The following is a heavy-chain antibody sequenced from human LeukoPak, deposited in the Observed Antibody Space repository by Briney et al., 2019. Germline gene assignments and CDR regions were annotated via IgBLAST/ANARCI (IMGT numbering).Heavy chain of an antibody. J-gene: IGHJ4*02. CDR3: AKLVGNSDFDF. D-gene: IGHD4-23*01. Sequence: PGGSLRLSCAASGFTVSSNYMSWVRQAPGKGLEWVSVIYSGGSTYYADSVRGRFTISRDNSKNTLYLQMNCLGAEDTAVYYCAKLVGNSDFDFWGQGTLVTVSS. CDR2: IYSGGST. V-gene: IGHV3-53*01. CDR1: GFTVSSNY.